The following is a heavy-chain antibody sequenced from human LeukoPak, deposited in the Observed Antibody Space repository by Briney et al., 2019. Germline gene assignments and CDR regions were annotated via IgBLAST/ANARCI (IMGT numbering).Heavy chain of an antibody. CDR2: IWFDGSRK. CDR1: GFTFSRYG. CDR3: AKTEGSTMFTVNSWFDP. D-gene: IGHD5/OR15-5a*01. Sequence: GGSLRLSCAASGFTFSRYGMHWVRQAPGKGLEWVAVIWFDGSRKHYADSVKGRFTISRDNSKNTVYLQMNSLRAEDTAVYYCAKTEGSTMFTVNSWFDPWGQGTLVTVSS. V-gene: IGHV3-33*06. J-gene: IGHJ5*02.